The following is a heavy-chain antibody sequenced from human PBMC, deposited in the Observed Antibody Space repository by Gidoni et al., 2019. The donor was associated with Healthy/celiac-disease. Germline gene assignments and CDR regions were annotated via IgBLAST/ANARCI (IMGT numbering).Heavy chain of an antibody. CDR1: GFTFSSYW. V-gene: IGHV3-7*01. Sequence: EVQLVESGGGLVQPGGSLRLSCAASGFTFSSYWMSWVRQAPGKGLEWVANIKQDGSEKYYVDSVKGRFTISRDNAKNSLYLQMNSLRAEDTAVYYCARDQDRTAMVMDYFDYWGQGTLVTVSS. J-gene: IGHJ4*02. CDR2: IKQDGSEK. D-gene: IGHD5-18*01. CDR3: ARDQDRTAMVMDYFDY.